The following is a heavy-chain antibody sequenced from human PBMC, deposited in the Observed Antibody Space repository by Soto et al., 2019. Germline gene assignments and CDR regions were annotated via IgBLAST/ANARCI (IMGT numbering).Heavy chain of an antibody. CDR2: SSDSGATT. CDR1: GFPSGEND. CDR3: AKEDTSSGSLDY. J-gene: IGHJ4*02. V-gene: IGHV3-23*01. Sequence: GGSLRLSGAASGFPSGENDMSCVRQAPGKGLEWVSGSSDSGATTYYADSVRGRFTISRDNSKNTLYLQMKSLRAEESASYYCAKEDTSSGSLDYWGQGALVTVSS. D-gene: IGHD6-19*01.